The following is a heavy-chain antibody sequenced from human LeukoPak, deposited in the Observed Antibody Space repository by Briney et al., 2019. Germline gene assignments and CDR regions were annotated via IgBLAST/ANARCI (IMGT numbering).Heavy chain of an antibody. J-gene: IGHJ4*02. Sequence: PGGSLRLSCAASGFTFSSYSMNWVRQAPGKGLEWVSSISSSSSYIYYADSVKGRFTISRDNAKNSLYLQMNSLRAEDTAVYYCARDTGSSIQRWLPLDYWGQGTLVTVSS. CDR3: ARDTGSSIQRWLPLDY. D-gene: IGHD5-18*01. CDR1: GFTFSSYS. CDR2: ISSSSSYI. V-gene: IGHV3-21*01.